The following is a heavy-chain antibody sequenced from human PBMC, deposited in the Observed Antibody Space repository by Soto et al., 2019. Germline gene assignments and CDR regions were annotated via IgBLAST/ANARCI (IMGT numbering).Heavy chain of an antibody. Sequence: EVHLGESGGGLVQPGGSLRLSCAASGFTLNNYYLSWVRQAPGKGLEWVGNIKGDGRDPHYVDSVKGRFTISRHNAENSIYLQTNSLKAEDTAMYYCASDPVTADWRQGTLVTVSS. CDR2: IKGDGRDP. CDR1: GFTLNNYY. J-gene: IGHJ4*02. V-gene: IGHV3-7*03. CDR3: ASDPVTAD.